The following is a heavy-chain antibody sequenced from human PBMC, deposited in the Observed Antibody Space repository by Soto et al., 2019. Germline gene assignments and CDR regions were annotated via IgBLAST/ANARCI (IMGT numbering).Heavy chain of an antibody. V-gene: IGHV3-30*18. CDR2: ISYDGGNK. D-gene: IGHD6-13*01. Sequence: PGGSLRLSCAASGFTFSSYAMHWVRQAPGKGLEWVAIISYDGGNKYYADSVKGRFTISRDNSKNTLYLQMNSLRGEDTAVYYCAKDEGYSSSWRHYFDYWGQGTLVTVSS. J-gene: IGHJ4*02. CDR3: AKDEGYSSSWRHYFDY. CDR1: GFTFSSYA.